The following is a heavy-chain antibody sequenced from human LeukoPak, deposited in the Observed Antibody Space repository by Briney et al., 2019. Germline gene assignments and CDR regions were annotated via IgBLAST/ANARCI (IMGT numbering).Heavy chain of an antibody. D-gene: IGHD3-10*01. V-gene: IGHV4-61*05. CDR1: GGSITISNHY. CDR3: ARWDSGSYSNYFDY. CDR2: IYYSGST. J-gene: IGHJ4*02. Sequence: SETLSLTCTVSGGSITISNHYWGWIRQPPGKGLEWIGYIYYSGSTNYNPSLKSRVTISVDTSKNQFSLKLSSVTAADTAVYYCARWDSGSYSNYFDYWGQGTLVTVSS.